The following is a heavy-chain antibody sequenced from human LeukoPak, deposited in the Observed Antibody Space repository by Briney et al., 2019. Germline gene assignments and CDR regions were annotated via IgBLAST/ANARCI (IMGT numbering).Heavy chain of an antibody. CDR3: ARELVSDFDY. V-gene: IGHV3-30-3*01. Sequence: PGGSLRLSCAASGFTFSSYAMHWVRQAPGKGLEWVAVISYDGSNKYYADSVKGRFTISRDNSKNTLYPQMNSLRAEDTAVYYCARELVSDFDYWGQGTLVTVSS. D-gene: IGHD5/OR15-5a*01. CDR1: GFTFSSYA. CDR2: ISYDGSNK. J-gene: IGHJ4*02.